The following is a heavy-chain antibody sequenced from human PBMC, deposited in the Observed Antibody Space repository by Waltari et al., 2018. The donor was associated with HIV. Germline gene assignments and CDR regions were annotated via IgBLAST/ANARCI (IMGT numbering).Heavy chain of an antibody. CDR3: ASGYGGRNFDF. CDR2: IWYDGRNK. J-gene: IGHJ4*02. Sequence: QVKLVESGGGVVQPGKSVRLSCVESGFTFSNYGMHWVRKARGKGLGWGAIIWYDGRNKYYADSVKGRFTISIDNSRNTVYLQMDSVKVDDTAVYYCASGYGGRNFDFWGPGTPISVSS. D-gene: IGHD5-18*01. CDR1: GFTFSNYG. V-gene: IGHV3-33*01.